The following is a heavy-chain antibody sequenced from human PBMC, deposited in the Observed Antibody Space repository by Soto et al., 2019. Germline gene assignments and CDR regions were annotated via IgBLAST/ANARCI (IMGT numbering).Heavy chain of an antibody. CDR1: GFTFSSYA. J-gene: IGHJ1*01. Sequence: EVQLLESGGGLVQPGGSLRLSCAASGFTFSSYAMSWVRQAPGKGLEWVSAISGSGGSTYYADSVKGRFTISRDNSKNTLYLQMNSLRAEDTAVYYCAHSRWPVTTVTPIWHWGQGTLVTVSS. D-gene: IGHD4-17*01. CDR3: AHSRWPVTTVTPIWH. CDR2: ISGSGGST. V-gene: IGHV3-23*01.